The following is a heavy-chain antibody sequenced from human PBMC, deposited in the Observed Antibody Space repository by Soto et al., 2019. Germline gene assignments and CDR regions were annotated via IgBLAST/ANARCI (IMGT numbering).Heavy chain of an antibody. J-gene: IGHJ4*02. D-gene: IGHD3-16*01. V-gene: IGHV3-9*01. CDR2: ISWDSGSI. CDR1: GFTFDDYG. Sequence: EVQLVESGGGLVQPGRSLRLSCVGSGFTFDDYGMHWVRQAPGKCLEWVSGISWDSGSIGYAESVKGRFTISRDNAKNALYLQMNSLRTEDTALYYCAKARGGIDYWGQGTLVTVSS. CDR3: AKARGGIDY.